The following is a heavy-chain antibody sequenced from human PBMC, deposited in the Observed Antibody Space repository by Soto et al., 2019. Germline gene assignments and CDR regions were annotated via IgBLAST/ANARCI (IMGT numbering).Heavy chain of an antibody. CDR3: ARVGEISIAARLWWGYYSYGMDV. D-gene: IGHD6-6*01. J-gene: IGHJ6*02. CDR1: GYTFTSYV. V-gene: IGHV1-18*01. CDR2: ISAYNVNT. Sequence: QVQLVQSGAEVKKPGASVKVSCKASGYTFTSYVISWVRQAPGQGLEWMGWISAYNVNTNYAEKVQGRVTMNTDTPTSTAYMELRSLRSDDTAVYYCARVGEISIAARLWWGYYSYGMDVWGQGTTVTVSS.